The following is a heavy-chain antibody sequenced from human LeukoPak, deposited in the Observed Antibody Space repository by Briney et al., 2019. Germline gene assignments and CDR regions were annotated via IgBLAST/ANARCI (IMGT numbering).Heavy chain of an antibody. Sequence: GGSLRLSCAASGFTFSSYGMHWVRQAPGKGLEWVAFIRYDGSNKYYADSVKGRLTISRDNSRNTLYLQMNSLRAEDTAVYYCAKDPNGDYIGAFDSWGQGTMVTVSS. CDR1: GFTFSSYG. CDR2: IRYDGSNK. J-gene: IGHJ3*02. CDR3: AKDPNGDYIGAFDS. V-gene: IGHV3-30*02. D-gene: IGHD4-17*01.